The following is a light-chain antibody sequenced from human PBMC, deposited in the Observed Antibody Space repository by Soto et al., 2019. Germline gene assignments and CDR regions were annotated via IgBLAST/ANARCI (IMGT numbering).Light chain of an antibody. CDR3: QQYVDSPET. J-gene: IGKJ4*01. CDR1: PSISSY. CDR2: DSS. Sequence: EIVLTQSPGTLSLSPGERATLSCRASPSISSYVAWYQQKPGQAPRVLIYDSSSRATGVPDRFSGSGSGTDFTLTISRLELEDFAVYYCQQYVDSPETFGGGTKVEIK. V-gene: IGKV3-20*01.